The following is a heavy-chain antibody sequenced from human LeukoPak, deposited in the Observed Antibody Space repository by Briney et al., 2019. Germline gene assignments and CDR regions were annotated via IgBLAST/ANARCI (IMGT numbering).Heavy chain of an antibody. CDR1: GFTFSSYA. CDR2: IYSGGST. D-gene: IGHD1-7*01. J-gene: IGHJ3*02. CDR3: ARETGTRSNAFDI. Sequence: GGFLRLSCAASGFTFSSYAMSWVRQAPGKGLEWVSVIYSGGSTYYADSVKGRFTISRDNSKNTLYLQMNSLRAEDTAVYYCARETGTRSNAFDIWGQGTMVTVSS. V-gene: IGHV3-53*01.